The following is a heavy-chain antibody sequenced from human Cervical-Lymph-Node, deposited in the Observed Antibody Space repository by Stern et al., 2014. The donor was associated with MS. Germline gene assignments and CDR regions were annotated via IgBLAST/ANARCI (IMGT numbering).Heavy chain of an antibody. CDR2: INTDSGNT. Sequence: VQLVQSGAEVKKPGASVKISCKASGYTITNYAIHWVRQAPGQRLEWMGWINTDSGNTLYSYKFQGRVTITRDTSANTVYMELSSLKSEDTTVYYCARAMTTVTTATYWFDSWGQGTLVTVSS. CDR1: GYTITNYA. D-gene: IGHD4-17*01. J-gene: IGHJ5*01. V-gene: IGHV1-3*04. CDR3: ARAMTTVTTATYWFDS.